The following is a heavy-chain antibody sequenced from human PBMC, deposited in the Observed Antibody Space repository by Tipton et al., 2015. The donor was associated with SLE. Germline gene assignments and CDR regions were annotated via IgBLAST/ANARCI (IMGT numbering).Heavy chain of an antibody. CDR2: VTNSGGTT. CDR3: ARDAYGDATGLLDY. J-gene: IGHJ4*02. Sequence: SLRLSCTASGFAFSFHTMTWVRQAPGKGLEWVSGVTNSGGTTWYADSVKGRFTISRDNSKNTLYLQMNNLRPEDTAVYYCARDAYGDATGLLDYWGQGTLVTVSS. CDR1: GFAFSFHT. V-gene: IGHV3-23*01. D-gene: IGHD4-17*01.